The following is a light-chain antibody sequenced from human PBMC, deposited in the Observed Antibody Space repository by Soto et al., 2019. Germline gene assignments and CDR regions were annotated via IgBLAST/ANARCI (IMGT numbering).Light chain of an antibody. CDR1: QSISSW. CDR2: DAS. J-gene: IGKJ2*01. CDR3: QQYNSYPRT. Sequence: DIQMPQSPSTLSASVGDRVTITCRASQSISSWLAWDQQKPGKAPKLLIYDASSLESGVPSRFSGSGSGTQFPRTISSLQPDDFATYSCQQYNSYPRTFGQGTKLEIK. V-gene: IGKV1-5*01.